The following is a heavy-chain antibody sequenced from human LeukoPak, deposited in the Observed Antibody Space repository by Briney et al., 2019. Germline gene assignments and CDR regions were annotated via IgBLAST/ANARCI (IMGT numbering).Heavy chain of an antibody. CDR1: GFTFSSYA. CDR2: IYPGDSDT. J-gene: IGHJ5*02. CDR3: ARHRRYNWNDVGPLDP. D-gene: IGHD1-1*01. Sequence: PGGSLRLSCAASGFTFSSYAMSWVRQAPGKGLEWMGIIYPGDSDTRYSPSFQGQVTISADKSISTAYLQWSSLKASDTAMYYCARHRRYNWNDVGPLDPWGQGTLVTVSS. V-gene: IGHV5-51*01.